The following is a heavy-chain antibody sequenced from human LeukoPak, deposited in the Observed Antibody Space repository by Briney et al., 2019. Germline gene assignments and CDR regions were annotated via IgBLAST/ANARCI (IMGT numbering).Heavy chain of an antibody. J-gene: IGHJ4*02. V-gene: IGHV4-39*01. CDR2: INYSGST. Sequence: SETLSLTCTVSGGSVSSTTYYSSWIRQPPGKGLEWIASINYSGSTYYNPSLKSRVTISVDTSENQFSLKLSSVTAAQTAVYFCARYVVYGSGKYYFDYWGQGTLVTVSS. CDR3: ARYVVYGSGKYYFDY. CDR1: GGSVSSTTYY. D-gene: IGHD3-10*01.